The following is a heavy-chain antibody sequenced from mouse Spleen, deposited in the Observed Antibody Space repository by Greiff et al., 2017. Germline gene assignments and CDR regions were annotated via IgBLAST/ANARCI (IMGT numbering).Heavy chain of an antibody. CDR2: INPYNGGT. V-gene: IGHV1-19*01. Sequence: EVQLQESGPVLVKPGASVKMSCKASGYTFTDYYMNWVKQSHGKSLEWIGVINPYNGGTSYNQKFKGKATLTVDKSSSTAYMELNSLTSEDSAVYYCARKGWGSWFAYWGQGTLVTVSA. J-gene: IGHJ3*01. CDR3: ARKGWGSWFAY. CDR1: GYTFTDYY.